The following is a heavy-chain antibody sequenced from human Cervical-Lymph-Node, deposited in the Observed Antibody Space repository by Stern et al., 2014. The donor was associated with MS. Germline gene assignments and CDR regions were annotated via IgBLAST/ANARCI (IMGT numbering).Heavy chain of an antibody. CDR2: IWYDGTIK. CDR3: ARDRSVYYDSHLDS. D-gene: IGHD3-10*01. Sequence: MQLVESGGGVVQPGRSLRLSCTGSGFTFNDYGMHWVRQAPGKGLEGVATIWYDGTIKYYSDSVKGRFTISRDNSKNTLYLQMNSLRAEDTALYFCARDRSVYYDSHLDSWGQGTLVTVSS. CDR1: GFTFNDYG. V-gene: IGHV3-33*01. J-gene: IGHJ4*02.